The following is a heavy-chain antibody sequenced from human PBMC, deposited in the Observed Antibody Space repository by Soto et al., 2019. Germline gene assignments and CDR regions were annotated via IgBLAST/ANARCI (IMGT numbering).Heavy chain of an antibody. Sequence: PGGSLRLSCAASGFTFSTYAMSWVRQAPGRGLEWVSGISISDDSTFYADSVKGRFAISRANSQNNLYLQMNNVRPEDTAVYYCAKVRVQYDFWSGPPYFDYWGQGALVTVSS. D-gene: IGHD3-3*01. CDR3: AKVRVQYDFWSGPPYFDY. CDR2: ISISDDST. V-gene: IGHV3-23*01. J-gene: IGHJ4*02. CDR1: GFTFSTYA.